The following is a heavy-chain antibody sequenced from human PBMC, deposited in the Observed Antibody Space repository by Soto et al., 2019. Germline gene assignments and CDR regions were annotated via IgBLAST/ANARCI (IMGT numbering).Heavy chain of an antibody. CDR2: ISSSSSYT. Sequence: GGSLRLSCAASGFTFSDYYMSWIRQAPGKGLEWVSYISSSSSYTNYADSVKGRFTISRDNAKNSLYLQMNSLRAEDTDVYNWARASKYSGSCPFDYWGRGTLVTVSS. CDR1: GFTFSDYY. D-gene: IGHD6-13*01. CDR3: ARASKYSGSCPFDY. J-gene: IGHJ4*02. V-gene: IGHV3-11*06.